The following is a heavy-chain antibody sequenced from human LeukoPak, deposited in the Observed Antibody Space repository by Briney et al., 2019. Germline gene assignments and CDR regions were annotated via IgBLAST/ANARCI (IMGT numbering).Heavy chain of an antibody. CDR2: IYHSGTT. CDR1: GGSISSSNW. D-gene: IGHD2-15*01. Sequence: PSGTLSLTCAVSGGSISSSNWWSWVRQPPGKGLEWIGSIYHSGTTYYNPSLKSRVTISVDTSKNQFSLKLSSVTAADTAVYYCARDRAALIGFHYWGQGTPVTVSS. J-gene: IGHJ4*02. CDR3: ARDRAALIGFHY. V-gene: IGHV4-4*02.